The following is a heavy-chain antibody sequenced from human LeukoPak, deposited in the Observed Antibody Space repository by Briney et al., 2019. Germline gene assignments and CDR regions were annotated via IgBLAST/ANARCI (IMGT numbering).Heavy chain of an antibody. V-gene: IGHV1-18*01. CDR1: GYTFTSYG. J-gene: IGHJ3*02. D-gene: IGHD6-6*01. CDR2: IRGSNGDT. CDR3: ARGPRGSSRDRDAFDI. Sequence: ASVTVSCKASGYTFTSYGITWVRQAPGQGLEWMGWIRGSNGDTNYAQKLQGRVTMTTDTSTSTAYMELRSLRSDDTAVYYCARGPRGSSRDRDAFDIWGQGTMVTVSS.